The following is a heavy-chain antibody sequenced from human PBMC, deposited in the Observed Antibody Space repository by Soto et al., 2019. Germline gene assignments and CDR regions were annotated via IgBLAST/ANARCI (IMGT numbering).Heavy chain of an antibody. CDR3: AKLAGYSSSWYYHYYGMDV. D-gene: IGHD6-13*01. CDR1: GYSFTSYW. V-gene: IGHV5-10-1*01. Sequence: PGESLKISCKGSGYSFTSYWISWVRQMPGKGLEWMGRIDPSDSYTNYSPSFQGHVTISADKSISTAYLQWSSLKASDTAMYYCAKLAGYSSSWYYHYYGMDVWGQGTTVTVSS. J-gene: IGHJ6*02. CDR2: IDPSDSYT.